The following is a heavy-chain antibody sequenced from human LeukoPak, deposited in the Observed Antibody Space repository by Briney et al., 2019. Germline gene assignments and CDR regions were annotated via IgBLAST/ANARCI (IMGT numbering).Heavy chain of an antibody. CDR1: GGSISSYY. V-gene: IGHV4-59*01. J-gene: IGHJ4*02. Sequence: PSETLSLTCTVSGGSISSYYWSWIRQPPGKGLEWIGYIYYSGSTNYNPSLKSRVTISVDTSKNQFSLKLSSVTAADTAVYYCASLSVAGTGRELGFDYWGQGTLVTVSS. CDR3: ASLSVAGTGRELGFDY. D-gene: IGHD6-19*01. CDR2: IYYSGST.